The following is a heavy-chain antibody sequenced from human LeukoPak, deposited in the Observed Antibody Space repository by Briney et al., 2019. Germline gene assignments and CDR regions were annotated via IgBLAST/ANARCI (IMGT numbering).Heavy chain of an antibody. V-gene: IGHV1-2*02. D-gene: IGHD3-22*01. CDR1: GYTFSSYD. Sequence: ASVKVSCKASGYTFSSYDINWVRQATGQGLEWMGWINPNSGDTKYAQKFQGRVTMTRDTSISTAYMEVRSDDTAVYYCARKNYYDTSGRFDCWGQGTLVTVSS. CDR2: INPNSGDT. CDR3: ARKNYYDTSGRFDC. J-gene: IGHJ4*02.